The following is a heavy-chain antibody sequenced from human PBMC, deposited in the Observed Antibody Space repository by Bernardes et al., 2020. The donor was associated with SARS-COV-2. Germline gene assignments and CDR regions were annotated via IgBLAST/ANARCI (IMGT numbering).Heavy chain of an antibody. D-gene: IGHD4-17*01. V-gene: IGHV1-2*02. Sequence: ASVKVSCKASGYTFPDYYMHWVRQAPGKGLEWMGWVNPNSGDTKYAQKFQGRVTMTRDTSSSTAYMELSRLRSDDTAVYYCARGYGDYEDIYYYSYGMDVWGQGTTVTVSS. CDR1: GYTFPDYY. J-gene: IGHJ6*02. CDR3: ARGYGDYEDIYYYSYGMDV. CDR2: VNPNSGDT.